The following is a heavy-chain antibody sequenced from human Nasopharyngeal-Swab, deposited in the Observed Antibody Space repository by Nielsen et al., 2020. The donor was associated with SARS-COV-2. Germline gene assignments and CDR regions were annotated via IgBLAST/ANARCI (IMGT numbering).Heavy chain of an antibody. D-gene: IGHD6-13*01. Sequence: ASVKVSCKASGYTFTSYGISWVRQAPGQGLEWMGWISAYNGNTNYAQKLQGRVTMTTDTSTSTAYMELRSLRSDDTAAYYCARDPYGSTQQLAPRGELRHRPFDYWGQGTLVTVSS. V-gene: IGHV1-18*01. J-gene: IGHJ4*02. CDR3: ARDPYGSTQQLAPRGELRHRPFDY. CDR1: GYTFTSYG. CDR2: ISAYNGNT.